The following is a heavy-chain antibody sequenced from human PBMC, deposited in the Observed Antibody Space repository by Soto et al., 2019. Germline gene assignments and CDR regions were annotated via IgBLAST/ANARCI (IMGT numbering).Heavy chain of an antibody. J-gene: IGHJ6*02. V-gene: IGHV3-23*01. CDR2: ISGSGGST. CDR3: ATGGGLRAYYYGMDV. Sequence: GGSLRLSCAASGSTFSSYAMSWVRQAPGKGLEWVSAISGSGGSTYYADSVKGRFTISRDNSKNTLYLQMNSLRAEDTAVYYCATGGGLRAYYYGMDVWGQGTTVTVSS. CDR1: GSTFSSYA. D-gene: IGHD5-12*01.